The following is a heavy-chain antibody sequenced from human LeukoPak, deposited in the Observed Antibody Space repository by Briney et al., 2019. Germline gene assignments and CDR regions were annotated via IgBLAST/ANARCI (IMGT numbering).Heavy chain of an antibody. V-gene: IGHV3-23*01. CDR1: GYTFSSYA. CDR2: ISGSGGST. Sequence: PGGSLRLSCAASGYTFSSYAMSWVRQAPGKGLEWVSAISGSGGSTYYADSVKGRFTISRDNSKNTLYLQMNSLRAEDTAVYYCAKPIIGNFRGFDYWGQGTLVTVSS. CDR3: AKPIIGNFRGFDY. J-gene: IGHJ4*02. D-gene: IGHD1-20*01.